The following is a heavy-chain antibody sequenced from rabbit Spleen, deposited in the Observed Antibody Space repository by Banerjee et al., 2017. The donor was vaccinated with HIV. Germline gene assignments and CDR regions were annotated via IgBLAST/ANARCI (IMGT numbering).Heavy chain of an antibody. V-gene: IGHV1S45*01. Sequence: QEQLVESGGGLVKPGASLTLTCTASGFSFGSSDYMCWVRQAPGKGLEWISCIAGSSSGFTYSATWAKGRFTCSKTSSTTVTLQMTSLTAADTATYFCASYGYAGYAYAVNLWGQGTLVTVS. CDR1: GFSFGSSDY. CDR2: IAGSSSGFT. J-gene: IGHJ4*01. CDR3: ASYGYAGYAYAVNL. D-gene: IGHD6-1*01.